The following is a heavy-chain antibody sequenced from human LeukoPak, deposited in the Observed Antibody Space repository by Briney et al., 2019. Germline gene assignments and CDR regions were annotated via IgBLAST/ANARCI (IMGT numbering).Heavy chain of an antibody. D-gene: IGHD3-10*01. J-gene: IGHJ6*03. CDR3: ARVTLWFGPFYYYYMDV. CDR1: GYTFISYD. V-gene: IGHV1-8*03. CDR2: MNPNGGNT. Sequence: GASVKVSCKASGYTFISYDINWVRQATGQGLEWMGWMNPNGGNTGYAQKFQGRVTITRNTSISTAYMELSSLRSEGTAVYYCARVTLWFGPFYYYYMDVWGKGTTVTVS.